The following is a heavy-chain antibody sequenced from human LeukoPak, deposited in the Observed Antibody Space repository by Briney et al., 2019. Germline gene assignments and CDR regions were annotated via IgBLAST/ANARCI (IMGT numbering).Heavy chain of an antibody. CDR1: GGTFSSYA. D-gene: IGHD5-12*01. CDR3: ARDASYSGFDY. J-gene: IGHJ4*02. V-gene: IGHV1-69*13. Sequence: ASVKVSCKASGGTFSSYAISWVRQAPGQGREWMGGIIPIFGTANYAQKFQGRVTITADESTNTAYMELSSLRSEDTAVYYCARDASYSGFDYWGQGTLVTVSS. CDR2: IIPIFGTA.